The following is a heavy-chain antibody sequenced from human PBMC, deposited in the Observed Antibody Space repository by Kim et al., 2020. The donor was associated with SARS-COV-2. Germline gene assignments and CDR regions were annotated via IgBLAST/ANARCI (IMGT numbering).Heavy chain of an antibody. V-gene: IGHV4-39*01. Sequence: SETLSLTCTVSGGSISSSSYYWGWIRQPPGKGLEWIGSIYYSGSTYYNPSLKSRVTISVDTSKNQFSLKLSSVTAADTAVYYCARLHDYGYYWGQGTLVTVSS. CDR1: GGSISSSSYY. D-gene: IGHD4-17*01. CDR2: IYYSGST. CDR3: ARLHDYGYY. J-gene: IGHJ4*02.